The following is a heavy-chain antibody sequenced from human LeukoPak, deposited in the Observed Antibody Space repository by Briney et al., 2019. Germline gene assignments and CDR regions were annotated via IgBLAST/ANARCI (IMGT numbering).Heavy chain of an antibody. V-gene: IGHV3-23*01. CDR2: ISGTGGST. J-gene: IGHJ4*02. CDR1: GFTFSSYA. Sequence: GGSLRLSCAASGFTFSSYAMSWVRQAPGKGLEWVSAISGTGGSTYYADSVKGRFTISRDNSKNTPYLQMNSLRAEDTAVYYCAKDTPDIVVVPGADLYFDYWGQGTLVTVSS. CDR3: AKDTPDIVVVPGADLYFDY. D-gene: IGHD2-2*01.